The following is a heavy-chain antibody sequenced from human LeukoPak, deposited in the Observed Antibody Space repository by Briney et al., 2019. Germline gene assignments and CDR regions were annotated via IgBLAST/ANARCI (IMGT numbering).Heavy chain of an antibody. D-gene: IGHD4-17*01. Sequence: PGGSLRLSCAASGFTFSSYWMSWVRQAPGKGLEWEANIKQDGSEKYYVDSVKGRFTISRDNAKNSLYLQMNSLRAEDTAVYYCARDLMVTTYYYYYGMDVWGKGTTVTVSS. CDR2: IKQDGSEK. CDR1: GFTFSSYW. V-gene: IGHV3-7*03. CDR3: ARDLMVTTYYYYYGMDV. J-gene: IGHJ6*04.